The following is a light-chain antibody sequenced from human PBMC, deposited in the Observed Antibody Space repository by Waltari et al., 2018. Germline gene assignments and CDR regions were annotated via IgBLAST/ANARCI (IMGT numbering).Light chain of an antibody. CDR2: GNS. CDR3: QSYDSSLSGWV. J-gene: IGLJ3*02. V-gene: IGLV1-40*01. CDR1: SSNIGAGYD. Sequence: QSVLTQPPSVSGAPGQRVTTSCTGSSSNIGAGYDVPWYRHLPGTAPKPLMYGNSNRPSGVPDRFSGSKSGTSASLAITGLQTEDEADYHCQSYDSSLSGWVFGGGTKLTVL.